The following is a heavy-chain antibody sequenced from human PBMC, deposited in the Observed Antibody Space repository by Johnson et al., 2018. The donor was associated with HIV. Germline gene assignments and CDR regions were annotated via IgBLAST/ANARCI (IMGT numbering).Heavy chain of an antibody. Sequence: VQLVEPGGGVVRPGGSLRLSCAASGFTVSSNYMSWVRQAPGKGLEWVSVIYSGGSTYYADSVKGRFTVSRDNSKNTLYLQMNSLRAEDTAVYYCAKDRMVYSDSSGHYWTLWDAFDIWGQGTMVTVSS. CDR2: IYSGGST. V-gene: IGHV3-66*01. CDR1: GFTVSSNY. D-gene: IGHD3-22*01. CDR3: AKDRMVYSDSSGHYWTLWDAFDI. J-gene: IGHJ3*02.